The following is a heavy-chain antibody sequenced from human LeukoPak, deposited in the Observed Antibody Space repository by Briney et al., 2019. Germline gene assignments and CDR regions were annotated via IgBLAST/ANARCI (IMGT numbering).Heavy chain of an antibody. D-gene: IGHD6-13*01. CDR2: ISGSGGST. CDR3: AKGLTYSNIWYFDY. Sequence: GGSLRLSCAASGFTFSSYAMSWVRQAPGKGLEWVSAISGSGGSTYYADSVKGRFSISRDNSKNTLYLQMNSLRAEDTAVYYCAKGLTYSNIWYFDYWGQGTLVTISS. V-gene: IGHV3-23*01. CDR1: GFTFSSYA. J-gene: IGHJ4*02.